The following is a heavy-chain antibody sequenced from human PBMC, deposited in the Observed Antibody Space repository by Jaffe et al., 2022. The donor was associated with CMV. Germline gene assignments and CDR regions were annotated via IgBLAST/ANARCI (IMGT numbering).Heavy chain of an antibody. V-gene: IGHV3-23*04. J-gene: IGHJ3*02. Sequence: EVQLVESGGGLVQPGGSLRLSCAASGFTFSSYAMSWVRQAPGKGLEWVSAISGSGGSTYYADSVKGRFTISRDNSKNTLYLQMNSLRAEDTAVYYCAKDSPYYYDSSGYYDAFDIWGQGTMVTVSS. CDR2: ISGSGGST. CDR3: AKDSPYYYDSSGYYDAFDI. CDR1: GFTFSSYA. D-gene: IGHD3-22*01.